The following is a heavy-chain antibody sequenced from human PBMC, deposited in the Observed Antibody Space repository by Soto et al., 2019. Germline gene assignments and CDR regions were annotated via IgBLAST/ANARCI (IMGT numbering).Heavy chain of an antibody. CDR1: GFTFSSYA. CDR2: ISGSGGST. CDR3: AKGVDGSGSSIFDY. Sequence: PGGSLRLSCAASGFTFSSYAMSWVRQAPGKGLELVSAISGSGGSTYYADSVKGRFTFSRDNSKNTLYLQMNSLRAEDMVVYYCAKGVDGSGSSIFDYWGQGTLVTVSS. D-gene: IGHD3-10*01. V-gene: IGHV3-23*01. J-gene: IGHJ4*02.